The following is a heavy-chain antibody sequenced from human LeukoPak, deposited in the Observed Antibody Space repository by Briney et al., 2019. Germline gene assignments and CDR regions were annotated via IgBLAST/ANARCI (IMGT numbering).Heavy chain of an antibody. Sequence: GASVKVSCKASGYTFTSYDINWVRQATGQGLEWMGWMNPNSGNTGYAQKFQGRVTITTDESTSTAYMELSSLRSEDTAVYYCAIGYCSSTSCSSPASRPTSDWGQGTLVTVSS. J-gene: IGHJ4*02. D-gene: IGHD2-2*01. CDR3: AIGYCSSTSCSSPASRPTSD. V-gene: IGHV1-8*01. CDR1: GYTFTSYD. CDR2: MNPNSGNT.